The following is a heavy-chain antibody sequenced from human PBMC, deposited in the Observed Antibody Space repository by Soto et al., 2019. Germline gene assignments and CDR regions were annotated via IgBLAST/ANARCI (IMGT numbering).Heavy chain of an antibody. V-gene: IGHV4-39*01. CDR3: ARQGRNTKIVLVKHYAADF. CDR2: IYYDGTT. CDR1: SCSISSTSYY. Sequence: SETLCLTCPVSSCSISSTSYYWAWLRQPPGKVLEWIGAIYYDGTTYYTVSLKSRVSISVDTSKNQFSLKLNSVTAADTAVYFCARQGRNTKIVLVKHYAADFWGQGTAVTVSS. D-gene: IGHD3-22*01. J-gene: IGHJ6*02.